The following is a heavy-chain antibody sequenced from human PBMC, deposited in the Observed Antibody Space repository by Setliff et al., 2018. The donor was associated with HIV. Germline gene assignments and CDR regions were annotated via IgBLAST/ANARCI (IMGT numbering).Heavy chain of an antibody. V-gene: IGHV1-69*06. Sequence: GASVKVSCKASGATFSSYAISWVRQAPGQGLEWMGRIIPMFGTAIYAQKFQGRVTITADKSTSTAYMELSSLRSDDTAVYFCARDTIVGATPVVGYWGQGTLVTVSS. CDR3: ARDTIVGATPVVGY. CDR2: IIPMFGTA. CDR1: GATFSSYA. J-gene: IGHJ4*02. D-gene: IGHD1-26*01.